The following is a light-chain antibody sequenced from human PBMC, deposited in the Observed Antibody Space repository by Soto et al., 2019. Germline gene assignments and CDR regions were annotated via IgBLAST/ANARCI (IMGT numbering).Light chain of an antibody. Sequence: QSALTQPASVSGSPGQSITISCTGTSSDVGGYNYVSWYQQHPGKAPKLMLYDVSNLPSGFSNRFSGSKSGNTASLTISGLQAEDEADYYCSSYTSSSPPVVFGGGTKLTVL. V-gene: IGLV2-14*01. CDR3: SSYTSSSPPVV. CDR2: DVS. J-gene: IGLJ2*01. CDR1: SSDVGGYNY.